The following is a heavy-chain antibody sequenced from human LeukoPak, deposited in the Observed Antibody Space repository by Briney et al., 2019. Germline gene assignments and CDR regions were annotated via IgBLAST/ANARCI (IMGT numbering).Heavy chain of an antibody. CDR1: GLTFDDYG. CDR2: INWDGEST. J-gene: IGHJ4*02. D-gene: IGHD6-13*01. Sequence: GGSLRLSCAVSGLTFDDYGMSWVRHAPGKGLEWVSGINWDGESTGYGDSVQGRFIISRDNAESALYLQMNGLRAEDTAVYYCARDLSASWYSLAYWGRGTPVTVSS. CDR3: ARDLSASWYSLAY. V-gene: IGHV3-20*04.